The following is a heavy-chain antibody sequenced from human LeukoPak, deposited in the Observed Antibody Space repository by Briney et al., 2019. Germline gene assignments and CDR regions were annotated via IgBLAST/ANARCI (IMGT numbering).Heavy chain of an antibody. CDR2: IYSGGST. V-gene: IGHV3-53*01. J-gene: IGHJ4*02. CDR1: GFTVSSNY. CDR3: ARAIAAAGTDYFDY. Sequence: PGGSLRLSCAASGFTVSSNYMSWVRQAPGKGLEWVSVIYSGGSTYYADSVKGRFTISRDNSKNTLYLQMNSLRAEDTAVYYCARAIAAAGTDYFDYWGQGTLVTVSS. D-gene: IGHD6-13*01.